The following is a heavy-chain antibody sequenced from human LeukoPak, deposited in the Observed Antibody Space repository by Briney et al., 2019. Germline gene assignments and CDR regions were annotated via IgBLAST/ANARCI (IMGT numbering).Heavy chain of an antibody. CDR1: GDSVSSNSAA. V-gene: IGHV6-1*01. Sequence: SQTLSLTCAISGDSVSSNSAAWNWIRQSPSRGLEWLGRTYYRSKWYTYYAVSVKGRITINSDTSKNHFSLQLNSVTPEDTAVYYCARGWGGNIDQWGQGTLVTVSS. D-gene: IGHD3-16*01. CDR3: ARGWGGNIDQ. J-gene: IGHJ5*02. CDR2: TYYRSKWYT.